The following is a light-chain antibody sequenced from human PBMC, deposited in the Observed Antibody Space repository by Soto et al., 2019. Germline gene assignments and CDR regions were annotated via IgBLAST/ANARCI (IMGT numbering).Light chain of an antibody. Sequence: IAIAQSRYTLSVSPWEGAALSCNASQSVNTNLAGYQHKPGRGPRLLIYDASTRATGIPARFSGSGSGTNFTLTISGLQAEDVSVYYCQQYSNWPETFGQGTKVDIK. J-gene: IGKJ1*01. CDR3: QQYSNWPET. V-gene: IGKV3-15*01. CDR1: QSVNTN. CDR2: DAS.